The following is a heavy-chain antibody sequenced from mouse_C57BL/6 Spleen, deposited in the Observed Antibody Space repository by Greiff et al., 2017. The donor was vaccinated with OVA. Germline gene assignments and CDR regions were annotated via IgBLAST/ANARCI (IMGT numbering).Heavy chain of an antibody. CDR2: ISYDGSN. V-gene: IGHV3-6*01. D-gene: IGHD1-1*01. CDR1: GYSITSGYY. CDR3: ARSYYGSSSLDY. J-gene: IGHJ2*01. Sequence: ESGPGLVKPSQSLSLTCSVTGYSITSGYYWNWIRQFPGNKLAWMGYISYDGSNNYNPSLKNRISITRDTSKNQFFLKLNSVTTVDTATYYCARSYYGSSSLDYWGQGTTLTVSS.